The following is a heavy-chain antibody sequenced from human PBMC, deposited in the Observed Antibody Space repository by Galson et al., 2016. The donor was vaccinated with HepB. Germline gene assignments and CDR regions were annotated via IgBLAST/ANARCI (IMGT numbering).Heavy chain of an antibody. Sequence: SETLSLTCAVSGDSISSTSWWTWVRQTPGKGLEWIGEIYLSGGTKYSPSLKSRVTIIAERSKNQFSLELTSVTAADTAVYFCARQVVDRNFDYLGHGTLVTVSS. D-gene: IGHD2-15*01. CDR2: IYLSGGT. V-gene: IGHV4-4*02. J-gene: IGHJ4*01. CDR3: ARQVVDRNFDY. CDR1: GDSISSTSW.